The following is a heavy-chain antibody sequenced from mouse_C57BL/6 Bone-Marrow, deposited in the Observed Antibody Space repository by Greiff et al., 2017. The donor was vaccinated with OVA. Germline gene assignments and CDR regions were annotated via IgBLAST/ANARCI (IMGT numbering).Heavy chain of an antibody. J-gene: IGHJ2*01. CDR2: ISYDGSN. CDR3: ARVGTTEMYFDY. D-gene: IGHD1-1*01. CDR1: GYSITSGYY. Sequence: EVQRVESGPGLVKPSQSLSITCSVTGYSITSGYYWNWIRQFPGNKLEWMGYISYDGSNNYNPSLKNRISITRDTSKNQFFLKLNSVTTEDTATYYCARVGTTEMYFDYWGQGTTLTVSS. V-gene: IGHV3-6*01.